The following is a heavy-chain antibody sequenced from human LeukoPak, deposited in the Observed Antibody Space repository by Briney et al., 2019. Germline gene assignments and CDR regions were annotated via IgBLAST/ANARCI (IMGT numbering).Heavy chain of an antibody. Sequence: PSETLSLTCTVSGGSISSSSYYWGWIRQPPGKGLEWIGSIYYSGSIYYNPSLKSRVTMSVDTSKNQFSLKLSSVTAVDTAVYYCARTGHGETHAFDIWGQGTMVTVSS. V-gene: IGHV4-39*07. CDR2: IYYSGSI. D-gene: IGHD2-21*01. J-gene: IGHJ3*02. CDR1: GGSISSSSYY. CDR3: ARTGHGETHAFDI.